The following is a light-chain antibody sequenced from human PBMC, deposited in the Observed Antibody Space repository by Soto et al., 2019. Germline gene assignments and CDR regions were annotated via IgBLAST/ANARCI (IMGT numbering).Light chain of an antibody. V-gene: IGLV1-44*01. CDR1: SSNIGSNT. CDR2: SNN. Sequence: QSVLTQPPSASGTPGQRVTISCSGSSSNIGSNTVNWYQQLPGTAPKLLIYSNNQPPSGVPDRFSGSTSGTSASLATSGLQSEDEADYYCAAWDDSLNGVVFGGGTKLTVL. CDR3: AAWDDSLNGVV. J-gene: IGLJ2*01.